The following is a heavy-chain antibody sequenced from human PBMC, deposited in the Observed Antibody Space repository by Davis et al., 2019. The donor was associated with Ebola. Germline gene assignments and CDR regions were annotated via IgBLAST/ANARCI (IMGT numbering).Heavy chain of an antibody. J-gene: IGHJ2*01. CDR1: GFIFSTYA. V-gene: IGHV3-23*01. CDR3: TRHVSGDFWFFDL. CDR2: ISGSGGST. Sequence: PGGSLRLSCSASGFIFSTYAMSWVRQAPGKGLEWVSAISGSGGSTYYADSVKGRFTISRDNSKNTLYLQMNSLRAEDTAVYYCTRHVSGDFWFFDLWGRGTLVTVSS. D-gene: IGHD4-17*01.